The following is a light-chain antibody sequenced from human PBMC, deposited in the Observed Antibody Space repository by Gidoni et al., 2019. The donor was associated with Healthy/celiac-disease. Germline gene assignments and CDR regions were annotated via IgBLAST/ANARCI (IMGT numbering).Light chain of an antibody. V-gene: IGKV3-11*01. Sequence: EIVLTQSPATLSLSPGERATLSCRASQSVSSYLAWYQQKPGQAPRLLIYDASNRATGIPARFSGSGSGTDFTLTISSLEPEDFAVYYCQQXSXWPLT. CDR2: DAS. CDR1: QSVSSY. CDR3: QQXSXWPLT. J-gene: IGKJ4*02.